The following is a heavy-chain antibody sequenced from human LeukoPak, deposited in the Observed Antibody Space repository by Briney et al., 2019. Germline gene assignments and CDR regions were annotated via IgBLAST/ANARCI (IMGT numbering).Heavy chain of an antibody. J-gene: IGHJ4*02. CDR1: GDSVSSNSAA. CDR2: TYYRSKWYN. Sequence: SQTLSLTCAISGDSVSSNSAAWSWIRQSPSRGLEWLGRTYYRSKWYNDYAVSVKSRITINPDTSKNQFSLQLNSVTPEDTAVYYCARALTGDWLVFDYWGQGTLVTVSS. CDR3: ARALTGDWLVFDY. V-gene: IGHV6-1*01. D-gene: IGHD7-27*01.